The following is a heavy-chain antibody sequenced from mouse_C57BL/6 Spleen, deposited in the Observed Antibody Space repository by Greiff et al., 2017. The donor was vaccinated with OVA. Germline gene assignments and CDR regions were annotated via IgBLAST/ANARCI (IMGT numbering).Heavy chain of an antibody. CDR3: ARKLAYYFDY. Sequence: VQLVESGPELVKPGASVKISCKASGYAFSSSWMNWVKQRPGKGLEWIGRIYPGDGDTNYNGKFKGKATLTADKSSSTAYMQLSSLTSEDSAVYFCARKLAYYFDYWGQGTTLTVSS. J-gene: IGHJ2*01. V-gene: IGHV1-82*01. CDR1: GYAFSSSW. D-gene: IGHD4-1*01. CDR2: IYPGDGDT.